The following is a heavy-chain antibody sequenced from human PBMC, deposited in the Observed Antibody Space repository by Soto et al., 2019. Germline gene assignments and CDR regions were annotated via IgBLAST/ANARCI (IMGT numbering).Heavy chain of an antibody. J-gene: IGHJ2*01. CDR3: ARPSWVAAAGDNWYFDL. CDR1: GGTFSSYA. V-gene: IGHV1-69*18. Sequence: QVQLVQSGAEVKKPGSSVKVSCKASGGTFSSYAISWVRQAPGQGLEWMGRIIPIFGTANYAQKFQGRVTITADESTSTAYMELSSLRSEDTAVYYCARPSWVAAAGDNWYFDLWGRGTLVTVSS. D-gene: IGHD6-13*01. CDR2: IIPIFGTA.